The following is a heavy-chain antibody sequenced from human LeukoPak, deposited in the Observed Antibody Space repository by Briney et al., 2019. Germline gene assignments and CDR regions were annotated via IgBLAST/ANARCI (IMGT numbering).Heavy chain of an antibody. D-gene: IGHD2-2*01. J-gene: IGHJ4*02. Sequence: SQTLSLACAVSGGSISSGGYSWSWIRQPPGKGLEWIGYIYHSGSTYYNPSLKSRVTISVDRSKNQFSLRLSSVTAADTAVYYCARAPLRYCSSTSCSCFDYWGQGTLVTVSS. CDR2: IYHSGST. V-gene: IGHV4-30-2*01. CDR1: GGSISSGGYS. CDR3: ARAPLRYCSSTSCSCFDY.